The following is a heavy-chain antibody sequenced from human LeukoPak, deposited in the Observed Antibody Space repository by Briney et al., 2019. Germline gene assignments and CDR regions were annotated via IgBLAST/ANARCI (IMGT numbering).Heavy chain of an antibody. CDR3: ARGPYSYDSSGAFDI. CDR2: ISSSGST. V-gene: IGHV4-61*02. J-gene: IGHJ3*02. CDR1: GDSISSGDYY. Sequence: SETLSLTCTVSGDSISSGDYYWRWIRQPAGKGLEWIGRISSSGSTNYNPSLKSRVTISVDTSKNQFSLKLSSVTAADTAVYFCARGPYSYDSSGAFDIWGQGTMVTVSS. D-gene: IGHD3-22*01.